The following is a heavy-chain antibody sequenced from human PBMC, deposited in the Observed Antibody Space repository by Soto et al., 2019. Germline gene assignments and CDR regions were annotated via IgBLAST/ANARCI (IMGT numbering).Heavy chain of an antibody. Sequence: SETLSLTCTVSGYSISSGYYWGWIRQPPGKGLEWIGSIYHSGSTYYNPSLKSRFTISVDTSKNQFSLKLSSVTAADTAVYYCARANPYYYDSSGYYYFDYWGQGTLVTVSS. CDR2: IYHSGST. V-gene: IGHV4-38-2*02. D-gene: IGHD3-22*01. J-gene: IGHJ4*02. CDR3: ARANPYYYDSSGYYYFDY. CDR1: GYSISSGYY.